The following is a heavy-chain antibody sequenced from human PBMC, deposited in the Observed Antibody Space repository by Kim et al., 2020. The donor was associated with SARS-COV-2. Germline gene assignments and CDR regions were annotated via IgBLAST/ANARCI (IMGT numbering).Heavy chain of an antibody. D-gene: IGHD3-22*01. CDR2: ST. Sequence: STHDSPSLKSRLTISIDTSKNHLSLKLTSVTAADTAVYYCARGVITTGFDYWGQGTLVTVSS. CDR3: ARGVITTGFDY. J-gene: IGHJ4*02. V-gene: IGHV4-34*01.